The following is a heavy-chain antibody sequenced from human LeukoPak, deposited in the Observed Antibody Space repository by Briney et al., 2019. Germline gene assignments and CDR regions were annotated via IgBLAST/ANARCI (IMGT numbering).Heavy chain of an antibody. J-gene: IGHJ6*03. Sequence: GGSLRLSCAASGFTFSSYAMHWVRQAPGKGLEWVAVISYDGSNKYYADSVKGRFTISRDNSKNTLYLQMNSLRAEDTAVYYCARAMVRVLMDVWGKGTTVTVSS. V-gene: IGHV3-30*01. CDR1: GFTFSSYA. CDR3: ARAMVRVLMDV. D-gene: IGHD3-10*01. CDR2: ISYDGSNK.